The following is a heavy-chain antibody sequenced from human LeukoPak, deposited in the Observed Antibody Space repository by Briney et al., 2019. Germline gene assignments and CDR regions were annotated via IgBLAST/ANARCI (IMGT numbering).Heavy chain of an antibody. CDR1: GESFSGYY. Sequence: SETLSLTCAVYGESFSGYYWSWIRQPPGKGLEWIGEINHSGSTNYNPSLKSRVTISVDTSKNQFSLKLSSVTAADTAVYYCARWSRGYYGSGRISRFDYWGQGTLVTVSS. J-gene: IGHJ4*02. D-gene: IGHD3-10*01. CDR3: ARWSRGYYGSGRISRFDY. CDR2: INHSGST. V-gene: IGHV4-34*01.